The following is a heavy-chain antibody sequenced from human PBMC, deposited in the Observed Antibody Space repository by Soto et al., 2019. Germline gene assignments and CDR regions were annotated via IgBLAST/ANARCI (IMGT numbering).Heavy chain of an antibody. V-gene: IGHV3-30*18. Sequence: QVQLVESGGGVVQPGRSLRLSCAASGFTFSSYSIHWVRQAPGKGLEWVAVISYDGSNKYYGDSVKGRFTISRDNSKNTVSLQMNSLRTEDTALYYCAKGYCCGDCESRGANFDYWGRGTLVSVSS. D-gene: IGHD2-21*02. J-gene: IGHJ4*02. CDR3: AKGYCCGDCESRGANFDY. CDR1: GFTFSSYS. CDR2: ISYDGSNK.